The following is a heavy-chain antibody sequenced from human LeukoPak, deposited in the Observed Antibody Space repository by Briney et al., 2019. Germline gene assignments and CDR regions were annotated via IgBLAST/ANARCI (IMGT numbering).Heavy chain of an antibody. CDR1: GFTFSSYS. CDR3: ARRGG. J-gene: IGHJ4*02. CDR2: ISTSNSTI. Sequence: GGSLRLSCAASGFTFSSYSMNWVRQAPGKGLEWISYISTSNSTIYYADSAKGRFTISRDNAKNLVYLQMNSLRDEDTAVYYCARRGGWGQGTLVTVSS. V-gene: IGHV3-48*02.